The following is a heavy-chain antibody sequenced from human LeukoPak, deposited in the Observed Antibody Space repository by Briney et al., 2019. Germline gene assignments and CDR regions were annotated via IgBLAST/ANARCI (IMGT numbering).Heavy chain of an antibody. V-gene: IGHV1-2*02. CDR2: INPNSGGT. CDR1: GYTFTGYY. CDR3: ARLYYYGSGSYYNPYYFDY. Sequence: ASVKVSCKASGYTFTGYYMHWVRQAPGQGLEWMGWINPNSGGTNYAQKFQGRVTMTRDTSISTAYMELSRLRSDDTAVYYCARLYYYGSGSYYNPYYFDYWGQGTLVTVSS. D-gene: IGHD3-10*01. J-gene: IGHJ4*02.